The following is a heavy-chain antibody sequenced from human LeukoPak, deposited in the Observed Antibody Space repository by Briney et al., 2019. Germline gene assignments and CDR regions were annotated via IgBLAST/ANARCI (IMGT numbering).Heavy chain of an antibody. Sequence: SQTLSLTCAISGDSVSSNTAAWDWIMQSPSRGLEWLGRTYYRSKRYNDYAVSVKSRITINPDTSKNQFSLQLNSVTPEGTGVYYCARGNYDYVWGSYRYSYYGMDVWGQGTTVTVSS. CDR2: TYYRSKRYN. D-gene: IGHD3-16*02. CDR3: ARGNYDYVWGSYRYSYYGMDV. J-gene: IGHJ6*02. CDR1: GDSVSSNTAA. V-gene: IGHV6-1*01.